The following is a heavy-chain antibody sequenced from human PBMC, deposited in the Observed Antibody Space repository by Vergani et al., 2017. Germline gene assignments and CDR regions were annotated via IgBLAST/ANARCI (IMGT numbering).Heavy chain of an antibody. D-gene: IGHD4-17*01. CDR2: ISGSGGST. Sequence: EVQLVESGGGLLKPGWSLILSSAPSPFPFIPYAIRWLRQAPGQGLAWFSSISGSGGSTYYADSVKGRFTISRDNSKNTLDRQMNSLRAEDTAVYYCAKSVSHGDPYYFDYWGQGTLVTVSS. CDR1: PFPFIPYA. CDR3: AKSVSHGDPYYFDY. V-gene: IGHV3-23*04. J-gene: IGHJ4*02.